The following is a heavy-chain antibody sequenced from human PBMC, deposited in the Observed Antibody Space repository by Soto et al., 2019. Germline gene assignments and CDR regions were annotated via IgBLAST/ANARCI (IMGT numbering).Heavy chain of an antibody. CDR1: GLTFSSYW. D-gene: IGHD6-19*01. J-gene: IGHJ4*02. V-gene: IGHV3-23*01. CDR2: INSGSGGST. Sequence: GGSLRLSCAASGLTFSSYWMHWVRQAPGKGLVWVSRINSGSGGSTYYADSVKGRFTISRDNSKNTLYLQMNSLRAEDTAVYYCARRSSGWYFDYWGQGTLVTVSS. CDR3: ARRSSGWYFDY.